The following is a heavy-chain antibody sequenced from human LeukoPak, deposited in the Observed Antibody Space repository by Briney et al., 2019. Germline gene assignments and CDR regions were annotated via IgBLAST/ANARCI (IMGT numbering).Heavy chain of an antibody. Sequence: SETLSLTCTVSGGSISSSSYYWGWIRQPPGKGLEWIGGIYYSGSTYYNPSLKSRVTISVDTSNNQFSLKLSSVTAADTAVYYCARDRAAAGTGGLDYWGQGTLVTVSS. CDR3: ARDRAAAGTGGLDY. D-gene: IGHD6-13*01. CDR2: IYYSGST. J-gene: IGHJ4*02. V-gene: IGHV4-39*02. CDR1: GGSISSSSYY.